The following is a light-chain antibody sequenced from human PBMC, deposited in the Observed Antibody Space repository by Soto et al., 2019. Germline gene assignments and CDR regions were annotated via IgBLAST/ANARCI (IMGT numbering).Light chain of an antibody. CDR2: AAS. J-gene: IGKJ5*01. CDR3: QQCYSTPIT. CDR1: QSIRRF. V-gene: IGKV1-39*01. Sequence: DIQMTQSPSSLSASVGDRVTITCRASQSIRRFLNLYQQKPGKTPKFLIYAASNLQSGVPSRFSGSGSATYFTLTISILQREDFATYTCQQCYSTPITFGQGTRLEIK.